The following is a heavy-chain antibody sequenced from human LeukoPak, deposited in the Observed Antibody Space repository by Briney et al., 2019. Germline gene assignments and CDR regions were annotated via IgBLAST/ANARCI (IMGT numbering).Heavy chain of an antibody. D-gene: IGHD3-22*01. V-gene: IGHV3-23*01. CDR1: GFTFSSYA. Sequence: TGGSLRLSCAASGFTFSSYAMSWVRQAPGKGLEWVSAISGSGGSTYYADSVKGRFTISRDNSKNTLYLQMNSLRAEDTAVYYCAKDPASNTMIVHDYWGQGTLVTVSS. CDR3: AKDPASNTMIVHDY. J-gene: IGHJ4*02. CDR2: ISGSGGST.